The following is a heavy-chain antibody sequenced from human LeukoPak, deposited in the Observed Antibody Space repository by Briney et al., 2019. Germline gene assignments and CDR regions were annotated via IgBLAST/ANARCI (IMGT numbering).Heavy chain of an antibody. CDR1: GGSISSYY. J-gene: IGHJ4*02. V-gene: IGHV4-59*01. CDR3: ARARMATKRTDFDY. Sequence: PSETLSLTCTVSGGSISSYYWSWIRQPPGKGLEWIGYIYHSGSTYYNPSLKSRVTISVDTSKNQFSLKLSSVTAADTAVYYCARARMATKRTDFDYWGQGTLVTVSS. D-gene: IGHD5-24*01. CDR2: IYHSGST.